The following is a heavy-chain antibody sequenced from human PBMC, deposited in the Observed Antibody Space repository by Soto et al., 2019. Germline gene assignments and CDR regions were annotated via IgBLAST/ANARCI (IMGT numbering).Heavy chain of an antibody. J-gene: IGHJ4*02. V-gene: IGHV3-30*18. CDR3: AKDLSISDDYSSGPSDY. D-gene: IGHD6-19*01. Sequence: GGSLRLSCAASGFTFSSSGMHWVRQAPGKGLEGVAVISYDGSNKYYADSVKGRFTISRDNSKNTLYLQMNSLRAEDTAVYYCAKDLSISDDYSSGPSDYWGQGTLVTVSS. CDR2: ISYDGSNK. CDR1: GFTFSSSG.